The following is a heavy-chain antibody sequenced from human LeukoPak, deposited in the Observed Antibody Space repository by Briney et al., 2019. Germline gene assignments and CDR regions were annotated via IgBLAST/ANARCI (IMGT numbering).Heavy chain of an antibody. CDR3: ARSSGGSIDY. D-gene: IGHD2-15*01. V-gene: IGHV3-23*01. Sequence: TGGSLRLSCAASGFTFSSYGMHWVRQAPGKGLEWVSAISGSGGSTYYADSVKGRFTISRDSSKNTLYLQMNSLRAEDTAVYYCARSSGGSIDYWGQGTLVTVSS. CDR1: GFTFSSYG. CDR2: ISGSGGST. J-gene: IGHJ4*02.